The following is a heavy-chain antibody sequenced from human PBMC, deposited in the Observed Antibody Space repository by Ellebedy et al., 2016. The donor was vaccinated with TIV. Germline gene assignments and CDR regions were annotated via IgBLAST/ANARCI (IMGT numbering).Heavy chain of an antibody. J-gene: IGHJ5*02. CDR3: ARRRRDGYNDNWFDP. Sequence: GESLKISCAASGFTFDDYGMSWVRQAPGKGLEWVSGINWNGGSTGYADSVKGRFTISRDNAKNSLYLQMNSLRAEDTALYHCARRRRDGYNDNWFDPWGQGTLVTVSS. CDR2: INWNGGST. CDR1: GFTFDDYG. D-gene: IGHD5-24*01. V-gene: IGHV3-20*01.